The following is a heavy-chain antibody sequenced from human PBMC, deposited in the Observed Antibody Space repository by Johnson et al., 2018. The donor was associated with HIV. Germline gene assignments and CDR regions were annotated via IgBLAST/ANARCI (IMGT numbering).Heavy chain of an antibody. J-gene: IGHJ3*02. Sequence: VQLVESGGGVVQPGRSLRLSCVASRFTFSSYPMHWVRQSPGKGLEWVALISYDGRNKYYTDSVKGRFTISRDNSKNTLSLQMDSLRPEDTAVYYCARSKDCSGGSCPDGFDIRGQGTMVIVS. D-gene: IGHD2-15*01. CDR2: ISYDGRNK. CDR1: RFTFSSYP. V-gene: IGHV3-30*04. CDR3: ARSKDCSGGSCPDGFDI.